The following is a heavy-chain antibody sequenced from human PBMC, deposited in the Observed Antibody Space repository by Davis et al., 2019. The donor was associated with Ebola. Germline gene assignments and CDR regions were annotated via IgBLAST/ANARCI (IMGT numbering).Heavy chain of an antibody. CDR2: ISSSSSYI. CDR1: GFTFSSYS. D-gene: IGHD3-3*01. J-gene: IGHJ6*02. V-gene: IGHV3-21*04. CDR3: ARAYYDFWSGYYYGMDV. Sequence: GESLKISCAASGFTFSSYSMNWVRQAPGKGLEWVSSISSSSSYIYYADSVKGRFTISRDNAKNSLYLQMNSLRAEDTAVYYCARAYYDFWSGYYYGMDVWGQGTTVTVSS.